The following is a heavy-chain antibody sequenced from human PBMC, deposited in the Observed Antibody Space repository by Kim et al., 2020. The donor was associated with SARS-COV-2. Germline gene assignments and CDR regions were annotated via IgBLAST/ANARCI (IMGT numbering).Heavy chain of an antibody. CDR2: MHPNSGDT. V-gene: IGHV1-8*01. CDR1: GYTFSNHD. Sequence: ASVKVSCKASGYTFSNHDIVWVRQATGQGLEWMGWMHPNSGDTIYAQKFQGRVAMTRNTSITTAYMEVSSLRSEDTAEYFCARGSGGLLWFGELFFDSWGQGTLVTVSS. CDR3: ARGSGGLLWFGELFFDS. J-gene: IGHJ4*02. D-gene: IGHD3-10*01.